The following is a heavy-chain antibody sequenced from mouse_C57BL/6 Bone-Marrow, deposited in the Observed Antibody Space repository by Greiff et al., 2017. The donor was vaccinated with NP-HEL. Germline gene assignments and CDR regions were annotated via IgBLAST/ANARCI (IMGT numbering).Heavy chain of an antibody. CDR2: INPSSGYT. J-gene: IGHJ2*01. CDR1: GYTFTSYT. D-gene: IGHD2-5*01. CDR3: ARPYSNNVLYFDY. Sequence: VQRVESGAELARPGASVKMSCKASGYTFTSYTMHWVKQRPGQGLEWIGYINPSSGYTKYNQKFKDKATLTADKSSSTAYMQLSSLTSEDSAVYYCARPYSNNVLYFDYWGQGTTLTVSS. V-gene: IGHV1-4*01.